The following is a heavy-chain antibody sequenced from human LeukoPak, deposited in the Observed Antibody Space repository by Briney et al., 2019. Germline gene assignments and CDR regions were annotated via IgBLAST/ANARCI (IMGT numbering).Heavy chain of an antibody. J-gene: IGHJ5*02. CDR3: ARLIVCWFDP. CDR1: GGSISSYY. Sequence: SETLSLTCTVSGGSISSYYWGWIRRPPGKGLEWIGSIYYSGSTYYNPSLKSRVTISVDTSKNQFSLKLSSVTAADTAVYYCARLIVCWFDPWGQGTLVTVSS. CDR2: IYYSGST. V-gene: IGHV4-39*01. D-gene: IGHD3-22*01.